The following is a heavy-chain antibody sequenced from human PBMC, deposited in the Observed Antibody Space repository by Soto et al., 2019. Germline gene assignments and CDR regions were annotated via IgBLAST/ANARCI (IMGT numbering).Heavy chain of an antibody. J-gene: IGHJ4*02. V-gene: IGHV1-24*01. CDR3: ATLSVGTTDYFDY. D-gene: IGHD1-26*01. CDR1: GYTLAELS. CDR2: FDPEGGET. Sequence: ASVKVSCKVSGYTLAELSMRWVRQAPGKGLEWMEGFDPEGGETVYAQKFQGRVIMTEDTSTDTAYMELSSLRSEDTAVYYCATLSVGTTDYFDYWGQGTLVTVSS.